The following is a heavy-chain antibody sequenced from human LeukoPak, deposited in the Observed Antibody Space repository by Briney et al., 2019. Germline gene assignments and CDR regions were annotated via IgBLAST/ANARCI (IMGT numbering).Heavy chain of an antibody. D-gene: IGHD2-2*01. V-gene: IGHV3-15*01. CDR3: TTGTPPGYCSSTSCYRGDAFDI. Sequence: GGSLRLSCAPSGFTFSNAWMSWARQAPGKGLEWGGRIKSKTDGGTTDYAARVKGRFTISRGDSKNTLYLQMNSLKTEDTAVYYCTTGTPPGYCSSTSCYRGDAFDIWGQGTMVTVSS. J-gene: IGHJ3*02. CDR2: IKSKTDGGTT. CDR1: GFTFSNAW.